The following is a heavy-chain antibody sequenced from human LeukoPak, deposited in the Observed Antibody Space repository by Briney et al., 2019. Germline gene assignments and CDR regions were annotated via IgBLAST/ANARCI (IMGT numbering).Heavy chain of an antibody. CDR1: GYTFISYV. Sequence: GASVKVSFKASGYTFISYVLIGVRQPPSQGLEWMGRIIPILGLANSEQPFQGTVTITADNSTRTAYMQLSSPRSADPAVYYCAPSVTTGGGNYWGQGTLVTVSS. J-gene: IGHJ4*02. V-gene: IGHV1-69*10. CDR2: IIPILGLA. D-gene: IGHD4-17*01. CDR3: APSVTTGGGNY.